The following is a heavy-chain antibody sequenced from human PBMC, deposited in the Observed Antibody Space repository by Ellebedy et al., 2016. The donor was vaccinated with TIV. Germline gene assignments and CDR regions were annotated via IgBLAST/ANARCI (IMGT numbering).Heavy chain of an antibody. CDR3: ATDGSYGDYRSPTHAFVF. CDR1: GFSFRSYW. V-gene: IGHV3-48*04. Sequence: GESLKISCGASGFSFRSYWMTWVRQAPGKGLEWVSYMSGSTITKYYADSVKGRFTISRDNAKNSLYLQMNSLRAEDTAVYYCATDGSYGDYRSPTHAFVFWGQGTLVIVSS. J-gene: IGHJ3*01. D-gene: IGHD4-17*01. CDR2: MSGSTITK.